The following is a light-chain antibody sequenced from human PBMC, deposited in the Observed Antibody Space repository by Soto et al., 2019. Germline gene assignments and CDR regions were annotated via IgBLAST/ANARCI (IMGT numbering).Light chain of an antibody. CDR3: QQRNSWQT. CDR1: QSVSTY. V-gene: IGKV3-11*01. CDR2: DAS. J-gene: IGKJ5*01. Sequence: EFVLTQSPATLSLSPGERATLSCRASQSVSTYLAWYQQKPGQAPRLLIYDASNRATGIPARFSGSGSRKDFTLTISGLEPEDFAVYYCQQRNSWQTFGQGKRLEIK.